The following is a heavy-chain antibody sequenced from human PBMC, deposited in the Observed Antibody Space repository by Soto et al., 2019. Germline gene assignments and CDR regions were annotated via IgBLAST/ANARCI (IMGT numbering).Heavy chain of an antibody. CDR2: INSGGSIT. J-gene: IGHJ6*02. D-gene: IGHD2-15*01. V-gene: IGHV3-11*04. Sequence: LSLTCTVSGGSIDTSDYYWSWIRQQPGKGLEWISYINSGGSITYYADSAKGRFTISRDNAKNTLYLQMNSLRSEDTAVYYCARDLRHSRLPGMDVWGQGTTVTVSS. CDR3: ARDLRHSRLPGMDV. CDR1: GGSIDTSDYY.